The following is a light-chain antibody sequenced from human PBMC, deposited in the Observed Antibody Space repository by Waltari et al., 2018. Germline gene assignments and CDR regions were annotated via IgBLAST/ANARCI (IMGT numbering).Light chain of an antibody. Sequence: DIQMTQSPSMLSASVGDRVTITCRAIQSTRGWLAWYQMKPGLAPKLLIYDASNLGDGIPSRFSGSGFGTNFTLTINSLQPDDFATYYCQEYNRFSTFGLGTKV. V-gene: IGKV1-5*01. CDR1: QSTRGW. CDR2: DAS. J-gene: IGKJ1*01. CDR3: QEYNRFST.